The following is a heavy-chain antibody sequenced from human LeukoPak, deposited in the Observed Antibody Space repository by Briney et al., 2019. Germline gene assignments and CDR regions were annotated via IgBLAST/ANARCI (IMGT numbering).Heavy chain of an antibody. Sequence: GESLKISGKDSGHSFTSYWIGWVRQMPGKGLEWMGIIYPGDSDTRYSPSFQGQVIISADKSISTAYLQWSSLKASDTAMYYCARAKAYSSSRYYFDYWGQGTLVTVSS. CDR2: IYPGDSDT. CDR3: ARAKAYSSSRYYFDY. J-gene: IGHJ4*02. V-gene: IGHV5-51*01. D-gene: IGHD6-13*01. CDR1: GHSFTSYW.